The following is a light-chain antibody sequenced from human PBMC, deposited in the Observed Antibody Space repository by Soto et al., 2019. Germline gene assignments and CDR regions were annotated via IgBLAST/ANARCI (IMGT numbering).Light chain of an antibody. CDR1: SSDVGGYDY. CDR2: EVS. Sequence: QSVLTHPASVSGAPGQSITMSRPGTSSDVGGYDYVSWSQQHPGEVPKLIIFEVSSRTAWISNRFSASKSGNTASLTISGLQAEDAADYYCGSYTTSSSYVFGTGTKVTVL. J-gene: IGLJ1*01. V-gene: IGLV2-14*01. CDR3: GSYTTSSSYV.